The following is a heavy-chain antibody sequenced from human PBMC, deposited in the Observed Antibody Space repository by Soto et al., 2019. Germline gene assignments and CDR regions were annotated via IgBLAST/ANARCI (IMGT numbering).Heavy chain of an antibody. D-gene: IGHD5-12*01. CDR2: ISYDGSNK. CDR3: AKTYSGYDFGPHHYPYYYGMDV. V-gene: IGHV3-30*18. J-gene: IGHJ6*02. Sequence: PGGSLRLCCAASGFTFISYGMHWVRQAPGKGLEWVAVISYDGSNKYYADSVKGRFTISRDNSKNTLYLQMNSLRAEDTAVYYCAKTYSGYDFGPHHYPYYYGMDVWGQGTTVPVSS. CDR1: GFTFISYG.